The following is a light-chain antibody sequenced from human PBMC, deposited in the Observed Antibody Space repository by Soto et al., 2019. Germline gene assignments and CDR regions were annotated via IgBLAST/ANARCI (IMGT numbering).Light chain of an antibody. CDR3: CSYAGSYTVV. J-gene: IGLJ2*01. CDR2: DVS. CDR1: SSDVGGYNY. Sequence: QSALTQPRSVSVSPGQSVTISCIGTSSDVGGYNYVSWYQQHPGKAPKLMIYDVSKRPSGVPDRFSGSKSGNTASLTISGLQAEDEADYYCCSYAGSYTVVFGGGTKLTVL. V-gene: IGLV2-11*01.